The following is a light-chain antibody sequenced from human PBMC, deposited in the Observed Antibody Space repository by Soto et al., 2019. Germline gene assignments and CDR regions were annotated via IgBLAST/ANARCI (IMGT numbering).Light chain of an antibody. Sequence: EIVLTQSPGTLSLSPGERATLSCRASQSVGSNYLAWYQQKPGQAPRLLIYGASSRAMGIPARFSGSGSGTDFTLTISRLEPEDVEVYYCQQCTSTPWTFGQGTKVEIK. CDR2: GAS. CDR3: QQCTSTPWT. CDR1: QSVGSNY. J-gene: IGKJ1*01. V-gene: IGKV3-20*01.